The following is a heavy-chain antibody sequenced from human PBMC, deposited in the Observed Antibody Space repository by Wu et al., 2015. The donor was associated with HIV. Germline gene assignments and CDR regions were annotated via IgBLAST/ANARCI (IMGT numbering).Heavy chain of an antibody. V-gene: IGHV1-2*02. D-gene: IGHD3-10*01. CDR1: GYTFTGYY. CDR2: INPNSGGT. J-gene: IGHJ4*02. CDR3: ARVSDHYGSGSQSFDFDY. Sequence: QVQLVQSGAEVKKPGASVKVSCKASGYTFTGYYMHWVRQAPGQGLEWMGWINPNSGGTNYAQKFQGRVTMTRDTSISTAYMELSRLRSDDTAVYYCARVSDHYGSGSQSFDFDYWGQGTLVTVSS.